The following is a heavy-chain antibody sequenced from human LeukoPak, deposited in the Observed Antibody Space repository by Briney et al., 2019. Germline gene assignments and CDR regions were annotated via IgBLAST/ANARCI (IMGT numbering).Heavy chain of an antibody. V-gene: IGHV3-7*01. CDR1: GFTFSSYA. D-gene: IGHD2-15*01. CDR2: IKQDGSEK. J-gene: IGHJ5*02. Sequence: GGSLRLSCAASGFTFSSYAMSWVRQAPGKGLEWVANIKQDGSEKYYVDSVKGRFTISRDNAKNSLYLQMNSLRAEDTAVYYCARSPLYCSGGSCYWFDPWGQGTLVTVSS. CDR3: ARSPLYCSGGSCYWFDP.